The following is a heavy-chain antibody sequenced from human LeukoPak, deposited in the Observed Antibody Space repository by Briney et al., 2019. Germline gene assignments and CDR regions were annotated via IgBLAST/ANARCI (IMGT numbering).Heavy chain of an antibody. CDR2: INPSGGST. V-gene: IGHV1-46*01. J-gene: IGHJ5*02. CDR1: GYTFTGYY. CDR3: ARDDQAAAGLFGFDP. D-gene: IGHD6-13*01. Sequence: ASVKVSCKASGYTFTGYYMHWVRQAPGQGLEWMGIINPSGGSTSYAQKFQGRVTMTRDTSTSTVYMELSSLRSEDTAVYYCARDDQAAAGLFGFDPWGQGTLVTVSS.